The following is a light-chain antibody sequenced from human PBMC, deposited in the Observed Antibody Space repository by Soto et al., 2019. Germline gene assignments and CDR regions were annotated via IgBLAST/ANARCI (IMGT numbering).Light chain of an antibody. Sequence: DNVVAQSPDSLAVTLCDSATMRCNSSQRILYRSNNKNYLAWYQQKPRQPPKLLIYWSSTRESGVPDRFSGSGSGTDFTLTISSLQAEDVAVYYCHQYYSDPLTFGGGTKVDIK. CDR2: WSS. CDR1: QRILYRSNNKNY. CDR3: HQYYSDPLT. J-gene: IGKJ4*01. V-gene: IGKV4-1*01.